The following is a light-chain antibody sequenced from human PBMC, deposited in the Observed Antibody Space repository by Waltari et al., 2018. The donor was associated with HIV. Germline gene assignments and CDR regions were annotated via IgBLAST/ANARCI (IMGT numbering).Light chain of an antibody. Sequence: SDLTQPASVSGFLGQSIPISSPGGASDFGLYNFISWYQQQPGKLPKLLLYEVDTRASGIPGRFSGSKSGNTASLTITGLQIEDEGLYYCASYTADDTVLFGGGTTVTVL. J-gene: IGLJ2*01. CDR2: EVD. CDR3: ASYTADDTVL. V-gene: IGLV2-14*01. CDR1: ASDFGLYNF.